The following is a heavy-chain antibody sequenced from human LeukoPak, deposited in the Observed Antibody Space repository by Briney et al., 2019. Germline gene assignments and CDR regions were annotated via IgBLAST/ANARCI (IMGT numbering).Heavy chain of an antibody. CDR1: GGSISSYY. CDR2: IYYSGST. D-gene: IGHD2-8*02. V-gene: IGHV4-59*01. Sequence: SETLSLTCTVSGGSISSYYWSWIRQPPGKGLEWIGYIYYSGSTNYNFSLKSRVTISVDTSKNQFSLKLSSVTAADTAVYYCASSTGRYWGQGTLVTVSS. CDR3: ASSTGRY. J-gene: IGHJ4*02.